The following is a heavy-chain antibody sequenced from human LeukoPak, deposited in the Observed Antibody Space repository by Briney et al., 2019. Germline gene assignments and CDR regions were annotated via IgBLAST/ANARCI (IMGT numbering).Heavy chain of an antibody. D-gene: IGHD6-19*01. CDR1: GYTFTDYY. CDR2: IYPNSGGT. J-gene: IGHJ4*02. CDR3: ARSTGWTNYDY. V-gene: IGHV1-2*02. Sequence: ASVKVSCKASGYTFTDYYMHWVRQAPGQGLEWMGWIYPNSGGTNYAQKFQGRVTMTRDTSISTAYMELSRLRSDDTAVYYCARSTGWTNYDYWGQGTLVTVSS.